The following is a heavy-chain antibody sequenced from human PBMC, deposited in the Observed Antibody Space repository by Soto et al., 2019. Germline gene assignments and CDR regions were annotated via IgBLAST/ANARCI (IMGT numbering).Heavy chain of an antibody. D-gene: IGHD5-12*01. CDR2: IIPIFGTP. Sequence: SVKVSCKASGVTFSRQDMRWVRQAPGQGLEWMGGIIPIFGTPQYAEKFQDRVTITADESTSTAYMELSSLTSEDTAVYYCATNEGRDGYSFGYWGQGTLVTVSS. CDR3: ATNEGRDGYSFGY. CDR1: GVTFSRQD. V-gene: IGHV1-69*13. J-gene: IGHJ4*02.